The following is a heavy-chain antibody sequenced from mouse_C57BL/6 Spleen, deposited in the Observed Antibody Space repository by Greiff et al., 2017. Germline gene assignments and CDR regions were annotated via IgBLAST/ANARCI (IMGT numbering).Heavy chain of an antibody. CDR3: TTRGLRREFAY. CDR1: GYTFTDYE. J-gene: IGHJ3*01. Sequence: QVQLKESGAELVRPGASVTLSCKASGYTFTDYEMHWVKQTPVHGLEWIGAIDPETGGTAYNQKFKGKAILTADKSSSTAYMELRSLTSEDSAVYYCTTRGLRREFAYWGQGTLVTVSA. D-gene: IGHD2-4*01. V-gene: IGHV1-15*01. CDR2: IDPETGGT.